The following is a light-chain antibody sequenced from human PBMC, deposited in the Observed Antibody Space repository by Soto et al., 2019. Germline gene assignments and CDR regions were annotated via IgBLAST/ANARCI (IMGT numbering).Light chain of an antibody. CDR1: QSVSSN. Sequence: RVMTHSPATLSMSPGEKAPHSRRASQSVSSNLAWYQQKPSQAPRLLIYGASNRATGIPARFSGSGSGPDFTHTISSLQPEDFATYYCQQSYCPPGSFGQGKKV. CDR2: GAS. CDR3: QQSYCPPGS. J-gene: IGKJ1*01. V-gene: IGKV3-15*01.